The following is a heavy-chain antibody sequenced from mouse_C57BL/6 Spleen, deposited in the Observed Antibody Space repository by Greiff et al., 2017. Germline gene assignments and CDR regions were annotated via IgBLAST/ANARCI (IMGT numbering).Heavy chain of an antibody. V-gene: IGHV1-15*01. CDR2: LGPETGGT. Sequence: VKLQQSGAELVRSGASVPLSCKASGYTFTVYEMHWVKQTPVHGLAWIGALGPETGGTAYTQKFKGKAILTADKSSSAAYMELRSLTSEDSAVYYCTRDYYGRGFACWGQGTLVTVSA. D-gene: IGHD1-1*01. CDR3: TRDYYGRGFAC. CDR1: GYTFTVYE. J-gene: IGHJ3*01.